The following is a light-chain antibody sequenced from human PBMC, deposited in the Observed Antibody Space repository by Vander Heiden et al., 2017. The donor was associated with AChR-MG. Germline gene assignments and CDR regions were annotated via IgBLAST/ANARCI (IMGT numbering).Light chain of an antibody. J-gene: IGLJ2*01. Sequence: QSVLTQPPSASGTPGQRVTISCSGSSSNVGSNSVNWYQQLPGTAPKLLIYSNHQRPSGVPDRFSGSKSGTSASLAISGLQSEDEADYYCVAWDGSLNGVLFGGGTKLTVL. CDR3: VAWDGSLNGVL. CDR2: SNH. V-gene: IGLV1-44*01. CDR1: SSNVGSNS.